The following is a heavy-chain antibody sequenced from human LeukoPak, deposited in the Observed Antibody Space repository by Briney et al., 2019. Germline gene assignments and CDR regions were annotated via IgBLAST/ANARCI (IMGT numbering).Heavy chain of an antibody. CDR2: IYYSGST. Sequence: PSETLSLTCTVSGGSISNYYWTWIRQPPGKGLEWIGNIYYSGSTNYNPSLKSRITISVDTSKNQFSLKLSSVTAADTAMYYCARRAPVASGAIDYWGQGTLVTVSS. J-gene: IGHJ4*02. CDR1: GGSISNYY. V-gene: IGHV4-59*08. D-gene: IGHD1-26*01. CDR3: ARRAPVASGAIDY.